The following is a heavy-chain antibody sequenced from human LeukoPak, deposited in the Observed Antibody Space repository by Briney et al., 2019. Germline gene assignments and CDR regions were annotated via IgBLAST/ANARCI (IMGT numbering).Heavy chain of an antibody. D-gene: IGHD6-13*01. J-gene: IGHJ4*02. CDR2: ISSSSYI. CDR3: VSISAELVFDY. V-gene: IGHV3-21*01. CDR1: GFTFSSYS. Sequence: PGGSLRLSCAASGFTFSSYSMNWVRQAPGKGLEWVSSISSSSYIYYADSVKGRFTISRDNAKNSLYLQMNSLRAEDTAVYYCVSISAELVFDYWGQGTLVTVSS.